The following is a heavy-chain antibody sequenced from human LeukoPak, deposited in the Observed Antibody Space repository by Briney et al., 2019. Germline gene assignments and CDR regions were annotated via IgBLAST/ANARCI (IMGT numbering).Heavy chain of an antibody. V-gene: IGHV4-34*01. CDR2: IYHTGST. J-gene: IGHJ4*02. CDR1: GGSFSGYY. D-gene: IGHD2-2*01. Sequence: PSETLSLTCAVYGGSFSGYYWGWIRQPPGKGLEWIGTIYHTGSTYYNPSLKSRVTISLDTSKNQFSLKLSPVTAADTAVYYCARDAIDMAVVPAAIIWGQGTLVTVSS. CDR3: ARDAIDMAVVPAAII.